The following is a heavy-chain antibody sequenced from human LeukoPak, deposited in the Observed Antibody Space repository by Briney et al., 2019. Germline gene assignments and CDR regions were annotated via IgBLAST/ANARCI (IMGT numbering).Heavy chain of an antibody. CDR3: TRLISRGSDYNYVDD. V-gene: IGHV5-51*01. CDR1: GYRFTNYH. Sequence: GESLKVSCKGSGYRFTNYHIGWVRQMPGKGLEWMGIIYPADSDTRYRPTFRGQVTISVDKSINTAYLQWSSLKASDTAMYYCTRLISRGSDYNYVDDWGQGTLITVSS. D-gene: IGHD5-24*01. J-gene: IGHJ4*02. CDR2: IYPADSDT.